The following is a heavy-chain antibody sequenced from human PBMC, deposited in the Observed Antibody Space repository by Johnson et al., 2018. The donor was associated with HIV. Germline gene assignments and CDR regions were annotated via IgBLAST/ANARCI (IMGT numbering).Heavy chain of an antibody. J-gene: IGHJ3*02. CDR1: GFTFSYYA. CDR3: ARGPQGIATPDAFDI. Sequence: QMQLVESGGGVVQPGTSLRLSCAASGFTFSYYAIFWVRQAPGKGLEWVAVISHDGSNKYYADSVKGRFTISRDNSKKTLYLQMNSLRPEDTAVYFCARGPQGIATPDAFDIWGQGTMVTVSS. V-gene: IGHV3-30-3*01. D-gene: IGHD2-21*01. CDR2: ISHDGSNK.